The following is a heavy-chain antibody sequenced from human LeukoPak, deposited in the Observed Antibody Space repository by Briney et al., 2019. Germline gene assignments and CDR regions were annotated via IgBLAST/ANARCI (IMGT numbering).Heavy chain of an antibody. J-gene: IGHJ6*03. Sequence: PGGSLRLSCAASGFTFSRYWMHWVRQAPGKGLVWVSRSNTDGSSASYADSVKGRFTISRDNAKNTLYLQMNSLRAEDTAVYYCARPLSVAVVNLPYYYYHMDVGGKGPRSPSL. CDR3: ARPLSVAVVNLPYYYYHMDV. CDR2: SNTDGSSA. CDR1: GFTFSRYW. D-gene: IGHD4-23*01. V-gene: IGHV3-74*01.